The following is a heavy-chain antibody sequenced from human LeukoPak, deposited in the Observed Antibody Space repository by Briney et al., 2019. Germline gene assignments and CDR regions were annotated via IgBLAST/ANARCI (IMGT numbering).Heavy chain of an antibody. J-gene: IGHJ3*02. D-gene: IGHD2-15*01. CDR1: GYTFISYG. CDR3: ARDRCQWSLMSDSFYI. Sequence: ASVRVSCKASGYTFISYGISWVRQAPGQGLEWMGWISAYHGNTNYAQKLQGRVTMTTDTSTSTAYMELRSLRSDDTAVYYCARDRCQWSLMSDSFYIWGQVTMVTVSS. V-gene: IGHV1-18*01. CDR2: ISAYHGNT.